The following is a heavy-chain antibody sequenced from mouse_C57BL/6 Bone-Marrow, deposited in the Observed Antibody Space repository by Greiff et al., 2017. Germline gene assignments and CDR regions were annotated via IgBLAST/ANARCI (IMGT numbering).Heavy chain of an antibody. D-gene: IGHD2-10*02. CDR3: ARGYGLYYYAMDY. CDR1: GYAFSSSW. V-gene: IGHV1-82*01. CDR2: IYPGDGDT. Sequence: VQLQQSGPELVKPGASVKISCKASGYAFSSSWMNWVKQRPGKGLEWIGRIYPGDGDTNYNGKFKGKATLTADKSSSTAYMQLSSLTSEDSAVYFCARGYGLYYYAMDYWGQGTSVTVSS. J-gene: IGHJ4*01.